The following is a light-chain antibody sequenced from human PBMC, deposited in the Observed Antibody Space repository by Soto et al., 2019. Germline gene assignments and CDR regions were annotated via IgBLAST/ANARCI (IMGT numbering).Light chain of an antibody. CDR1: SSDVGTYKF. CDR3: ATWDDDLYTPI. CDR2: EGS. J-gene: IGLJ2*01. Sequence: QSALTQPAAVSGSPGQSITISCTGTSSDVGTYKFVSWFQVHPGETPKLMIYEGSKRPSGVSNRFSGSKSGTSASLAITGLRSDDEADYYCATWDDDLYTPIIGGGTKLTVL. V-gene: IGLV2-14*02.